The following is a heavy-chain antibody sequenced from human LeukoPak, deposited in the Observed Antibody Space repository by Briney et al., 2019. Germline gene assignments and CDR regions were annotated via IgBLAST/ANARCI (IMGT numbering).Heavy chain of an antibody. CDR1: GGSVGSHY. Sequence: SETLSLTCTVSGGSVGSHYWNWIRQPAGKGLEWIGRIYNSGTTNYNPSLESRVTISIDRSKNQFSLKLTPVTAADTAVYYCANSISMDFEYWGQGTLVTVSS. CDR2: IYNSGTT. D-gene: IGHD2/OR15-2a*01. J-gene: IGHJ4*02. V-gene: IGHV4-4*07. CDR3: ANSISMDFEY.